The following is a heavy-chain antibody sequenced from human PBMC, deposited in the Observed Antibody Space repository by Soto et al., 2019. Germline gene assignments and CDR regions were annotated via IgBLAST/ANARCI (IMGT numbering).Heavy chain of an antibody. D-gene: IGHD2-21*02. J-gene: IGHJ4*02. CDR2: ISGRGVDT. CDR1: GLSFSSLA. CDR3: AKDQTDVTLFDH. Sequence: XGSLRPSSAPSGLSFSSLAMSWVRQAPGKGLEWVSSISGRGVDTLYADSVKGRFTISRDNSRNTLYLQVNSLRAEDTAVYYCAKDQTDVTLFDHWGQGSLVTVSS. V-gene: IGHV3-23*01.